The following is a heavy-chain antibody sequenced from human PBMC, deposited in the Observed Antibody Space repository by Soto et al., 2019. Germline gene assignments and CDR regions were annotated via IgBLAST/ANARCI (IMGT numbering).Heavy chain of an antibody. CDR3: ARIPLRGDWGYFDY. CDR1: GGSISSGGYY. Sequence: QVQLQESGPGLVKPSQTLSLTCTVSGGSISSGGYYWSWIRQHPGKGLEWIGYIYYSGSTYYNPSLKSRVTISVETSKNQFSLKLSSVPAADTAVYYCARIPLRGDWGYFDYWGQGTLVTVSS. D-gene: IGHD2-21*02. CDR2: IYYSGST. V-gene: IGHV4-31*03. J-gene: IGHJ4*02.